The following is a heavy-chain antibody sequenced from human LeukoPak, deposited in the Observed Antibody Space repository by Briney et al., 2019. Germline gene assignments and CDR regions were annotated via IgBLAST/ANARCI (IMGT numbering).Heavy chain of an antibody. Sequence: GGSLRLSCTASGFTLSDYDIHWVRQATGKGLEWVSAIDTAGDTYYADSVKGRFTISRENAKNSFYLQMNSLRAGDTAVYYCAREAYYHDSSGYRSYYFDYWGPGTLVTVSS. V-gene: IGHV3-13*01. CDR3: AREAYYHDSSGYRSYYFDY. CDR1: GFTLSDYD. D-gene: IGHD3-22*01. J-gene: IGHJ4*02. CDR2: IDTAGDT.